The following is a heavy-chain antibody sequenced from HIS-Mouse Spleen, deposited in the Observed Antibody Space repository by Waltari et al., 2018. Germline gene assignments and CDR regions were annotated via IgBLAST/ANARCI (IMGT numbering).Heavy chain of an antibody. Sequence: EVQLVEYGGGLVKTGGYRRSAGADSGGHCGNAWCRGGGQVRGKGLDWVGRIKSKTVVGTPDYAAPVKGRFTISRDDSKNTLYLQMNSLKTEDTAVYYCTTRNDYSNPFDYWGQGTLVTVSS. CDR1: GGHCGNAW. J-gene: IGHJ4*02. D-gene: IGHD4-4*01. CDR3: TTRNDYSNPFDY. CDR2: IKSKTVVGTP. V-gene: IGHV3-15*01.